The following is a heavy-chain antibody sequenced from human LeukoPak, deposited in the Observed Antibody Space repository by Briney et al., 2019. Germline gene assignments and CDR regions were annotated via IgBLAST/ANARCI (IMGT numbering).Heavy chain of an antibody. D-gene: IGHD3-9*01. Sequence: PSETLSLTCTVSGGSISSGGYYWRWIRQPPGKGLEWIGYIYHSGSTYYNPSLKSRVTISVDRSKNQFPLELSSVTAADTAVYYCARVNVLRYFDSVDWGQGTLVTVSS. CDR1: GGSISSGGYY. CDR3: ARVNVLRYFDSVD. V-gene: IGHV4-30-2*01. CDR2: IYHSGST. J-gene: IGHJ4*02.